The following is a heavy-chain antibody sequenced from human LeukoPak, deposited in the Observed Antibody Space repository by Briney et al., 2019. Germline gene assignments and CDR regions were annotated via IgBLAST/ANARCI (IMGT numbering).Heavy chain of an antibody. CDR1: GDSLSSGTYY. CDR3: ARVAKRWLQFSFNWFDP. V-gene: IGHV4-39*07. Sequence: SETLSLTCTVSGDSLSSGTYYWGWIRQTPGKGLEWIGEIYHSGSTNYNPSLKSRVTISVDKSKNQFSLKLSSVTAADTAVYYCARVAKRWLQFSFNWFDPWGQGTLVTVSS. J-gene: IGHJ5*02. CDR2: IYHSGST. D-gene: IGHD5-24*01.